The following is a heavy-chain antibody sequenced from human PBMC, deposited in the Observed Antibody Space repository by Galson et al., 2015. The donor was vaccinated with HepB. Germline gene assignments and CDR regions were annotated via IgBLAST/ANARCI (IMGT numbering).Heavy chain of an antibody. CDR2: IYGGGNT. CDR1: GFTVSSNY. J-gene: IGHJ4*02. D-gene: IGHD7-27*01. Sequence: SLRLSCAASGFTVSSNYMNWVRQAPGKGLEWASVIYGGGNTYYADSVKGRFTISRDNSKNTLYLQMNSLRADDTAVYYCAQLGTGYWGRGTLVTVSS. CDR3: AQLGTGY. V-gene: IGHV3-53*01.